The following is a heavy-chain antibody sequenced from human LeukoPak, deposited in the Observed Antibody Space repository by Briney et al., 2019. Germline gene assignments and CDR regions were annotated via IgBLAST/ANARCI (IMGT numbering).Heavy chain of an antibody. J-gene: IGHJ4*02. CDR2: IYYSGST. V-gene: IGHV4-61*01. D-gene: IGHD2-2*01. Sequence: PSETLSLTCTVSGGSVSSGSYYWSWIRQPPGTGLEWIGYIYYSGSTNYNPSPKSRVTISVDTSKNQFSLKLSSVTAADTAVYYCARDGRSRGSQNFDYWGQGTLVTVSS. CDR1: GGSVSSGSYY. CDR3: ARDGRSRGSQNFDY.